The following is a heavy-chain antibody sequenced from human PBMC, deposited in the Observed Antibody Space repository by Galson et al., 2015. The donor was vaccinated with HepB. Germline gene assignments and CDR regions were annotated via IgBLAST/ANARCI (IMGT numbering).Heavy chain of an antibody. CDR3: ARGGIVGATEDAFDI. D-gene: IGHD1-26*01. V-gene: IGHV1-69*02. CDR1: GGTFSSYS. CDR2: ITPTLRIS. J-gene: IGHJ3*02. Sequence: SVKVSCKASGGTFSSYSISWVRQAPGQGLEWMGRITPTLRISNYAQNFQGRVTIIADKSTSTAYMELISLRSEDTAVYYCARGGIVGATEDAFDIWGQGTMVTVPS.